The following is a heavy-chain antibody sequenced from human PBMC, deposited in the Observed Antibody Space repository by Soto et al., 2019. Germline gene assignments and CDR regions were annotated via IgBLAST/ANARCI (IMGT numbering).Heavy chain of an antibody. J-gene: IGHJ4*02. CDR2: ISGSGGST. V-gene: IGHV3-23*01. Sequence: SLRLSCAASGFTFSSYAMSWVRQAPGKGLEWVLAISGSGGSTYYADSVKGRFTISRDNSKNTLYLQMNSLRAEDTAVYYCAKDLYCSGGSCYISYFDYWGQGALVTVSS. CDR3: AKDLYCSGGSCYISYFDY. D-gene: IGHD2-15*01. CDR1: GFTFSSYA.